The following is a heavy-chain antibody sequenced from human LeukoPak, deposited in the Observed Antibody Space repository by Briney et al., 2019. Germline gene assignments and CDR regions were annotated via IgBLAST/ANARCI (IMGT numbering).Heavy chain of an antibody. CDR1: GFTFTTYA. V-gene: IGHV3-23*01. CDR3: AKDPEMATIKDFDY. D-gene: IGHD5-24*01. Sequence: GGSLRLSCSASGFTFTTYAMSWVRQAPGKGLEWVSAISGSGGSTYYADSVKGRFAISRDNSKNTLYLQMNSLRAEDTAVYYCAKDPEMATIKDFDYWGQGTLVTVSS. CDR2: ISGSGGST. J-gene: IGHJ4*02.